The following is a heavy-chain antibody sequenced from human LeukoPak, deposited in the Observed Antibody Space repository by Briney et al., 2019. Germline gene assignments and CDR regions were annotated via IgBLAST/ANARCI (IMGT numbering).Heavy chain of an antibody. Sequence: GGSLRLSCTASGFTFGDYAMSWFRQAPGEGLEWVGFIRSKAYGGTTEYAASLKGRTTISRDDSKTIAYLQMSSLKTEDTAVYYCSRGRRSPDSWGQGTLVTVSS. D-gene: IGHD5-24*01. CDR2: IRSKAYGGTT. V-gene: IGHV3-49*03. CDR3: SRGRRSPDS. CDR1: GFTFGDYA. J-gene: IGHJ5*01.